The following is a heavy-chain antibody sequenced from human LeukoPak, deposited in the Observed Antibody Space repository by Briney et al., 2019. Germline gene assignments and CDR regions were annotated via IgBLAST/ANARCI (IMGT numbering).Heavy chain of an antibody. D-gene: IGHD3-22*01. V-gene: IGHV4-4*07. CDR2: IYTSGST. J-gene: IGHJ3*02. CDR1: GGSISSYY. Sequence: PSQTLSLTCTVSGGSISSYYWSWIRQPAGKGLEWIGRIYTSGSTNYNPSLKSRVTISVDTSKNQFSLKLSSVTAADTAVYYCARERGERITMIVVVDGAFDIWGQGTMVTVSS. CDR3: ARERGERITMIVVVDGAFDI.